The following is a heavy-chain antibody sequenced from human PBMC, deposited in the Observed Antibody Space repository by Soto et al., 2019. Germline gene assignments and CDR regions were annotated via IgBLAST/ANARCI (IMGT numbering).Heavy chain of an antibody. Sequence: SVKVSCKASGYTFTGYYMHWVRQAPGQGLEWMGWINPNSGGTNYAQKFQGWVTMTRDTSISTAYMELSRLRSDDTAVYYCARPHYDYVWGSLYYWGQGTLVTVSS. CDR2: INPNSGGT. V-gene: IGHV1-2*04. J-gene: IGHJ4*02. CDR1: GYTFTGYY. D-gene: IGHD3-16*01. CDR3: ARPHYDYVWGSLYY.